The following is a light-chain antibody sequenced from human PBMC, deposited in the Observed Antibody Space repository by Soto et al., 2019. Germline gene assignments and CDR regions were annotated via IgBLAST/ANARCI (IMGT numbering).Light chain of an antibody. CDR2: DVS. Sequence: QSALTQPASVSGSPGQSITISCTGTSSDVGGYNYVSWYQQHPGKAPKLMIYDVSNRPSGVSNRFSGYKSGNTASLTISGXQPXXEXXXYCSSXTXSSTLVFGGGTKLTVL. J-gene: IGLJ2*01. CDR1: SSDVGGYNY. V-gene: IGLV2-14*03. CDR3: SSXTXSSTLV.